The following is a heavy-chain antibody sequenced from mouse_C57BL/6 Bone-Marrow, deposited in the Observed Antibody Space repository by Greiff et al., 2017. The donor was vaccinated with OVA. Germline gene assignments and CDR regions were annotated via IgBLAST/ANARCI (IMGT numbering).Heavy chain of an antibody. J-gene: IGHJ1*03. V-gene: IGHV5-4*03. CDR2: ISDGGSYT. D-gene: IGHD1-1*01. CDR3: ARVTTVVPFV. CDR1: GFTFSSYA. Sequence: DVMLVESGGGLVKPGGSLKLSCAASGFTFSSYAMSWVRQTPEKRLEWVATISDGGSYTYYPDNVKGRFTISRDNAKNNLYLQMSHLKSEDTAMYYCARVTTVVPFVWGTGTTVTVSS.